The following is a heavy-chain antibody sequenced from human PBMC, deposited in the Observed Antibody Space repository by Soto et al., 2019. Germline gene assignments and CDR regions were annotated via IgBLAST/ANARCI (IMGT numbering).Heavy chain of an antibody. J-gene: IGHJ6*03. CDR2: MNPNSGNT. D-gene: IGHD3-3*01. CDR3: ARVHQYYDFWSGYYPKETYYYYMDV. CDR1: GYTFASYD. Sequence: ASVEVSCKASGYTFASYDINWVRQATGQGLEWMGWMNPNSGNTGYAQKFQGRVTMTRNTSISTAYMELSSLRSEDTAVYYCARVHQYYDFWSGYYPKETYYYYMDVWGKGTTVTVSS. V-gene: IGHV1-8*01.